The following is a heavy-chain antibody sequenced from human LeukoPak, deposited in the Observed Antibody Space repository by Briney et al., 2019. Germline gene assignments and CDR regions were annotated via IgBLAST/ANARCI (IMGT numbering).Heavy chain of an antibody. J-gene: IGHJ4*02. CDR2: ISGSGGST. Sequence: PGGSLRLSCAASGFTFNGYDMSWGPQAPGKGVEWVSGISGSGGSTYSADSVRGRFTISRDNSKDTLHLQMNRLTDQDTAVYYCAKEGGYFDWPYTFDNWGQGTLVTVSS. CDR1: GFTFNGYD. D-gene: IGHD3-9*01. CDR3: AKEGGYFDWPYTFDN. V-gene: IGHV3-23*01.